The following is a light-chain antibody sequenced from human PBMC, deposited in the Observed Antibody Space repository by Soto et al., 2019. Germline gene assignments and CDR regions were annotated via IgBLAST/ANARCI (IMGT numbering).Light chain of an antibody. CDR1: QDINSD. CDR3: QQGKSHPPP. CDR2: GAS. J-gene: IGKJ2*01. Sequence: DVQLTQSPSSLSASVGDSVTITCRASQDINSDLAWYQQRPGEAPKSRIFGASNLLDGVSSKFSGSGSGSEFTLTITSLQPEDSATYFCQQGKSHPPPFGRGTKGDIK. V-gene: IGKV1-16*02.